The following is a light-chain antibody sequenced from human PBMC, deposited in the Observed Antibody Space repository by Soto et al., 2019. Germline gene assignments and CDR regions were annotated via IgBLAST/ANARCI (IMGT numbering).Light chain of an antibody. J-gene: IGKJ3*01. CDR3: HQYYNPPPFP. Sequence: EVAMTQSPATLSVSPGERAILSCRTSQGVSSNLAWYQQKPGLPPRLLIYGASTRATGIPARFSGSGSGTPFTLTISSLQSEDFPVYYSHQYYNPPPFPFGPGTKVDIK. CDR2: GAS. CDR1: QGVSSN. V-gene: IGKV3-15*01.